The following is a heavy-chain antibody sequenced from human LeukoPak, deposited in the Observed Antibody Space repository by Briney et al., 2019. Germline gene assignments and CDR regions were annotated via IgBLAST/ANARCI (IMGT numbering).Heavy chain of an antibody. CDR1: GGSISSSSYY. CDR3: ARMYGGNSKGDY. V-gene: IGHV4-39*01. J-gene: IGHJ4*02. Sequence: PSETLSLTCTVSGGSISSSSYYWGWIRQPPGKGLEWIGSIYYSGSTYYNPSLKSRVTISEDTSKNQFSLKLSSVTAADTAVYYCARMYGGNSKGDYWGQGTLVTVSS. CDR2: IYYSGST. D-gene: IGHD4-23*01.